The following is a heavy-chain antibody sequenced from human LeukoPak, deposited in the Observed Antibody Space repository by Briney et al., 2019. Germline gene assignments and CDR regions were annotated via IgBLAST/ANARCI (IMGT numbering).Heavy chain of an antibody. CDR1: GVFGGSFNGFI. CDR3: ARDQLHFGVIIFESVGDNWFDP. V-gene: IGHV4-4*07. D-gene: IGHD3-3*01. Sequence: RPSETLSLTCAVSGVFGGSFNGFIWSWIRQPAGKGLEWIGRIYTSGSTNYNPSLKSRVTMSVDTSKNQFSLKLSSVTAADTAVYYCARDQLHFGVIIFESVGDNWFDPWGQGTLVTVSS. J-gene: IGHJ5*02. CDR2: IYTSGST.